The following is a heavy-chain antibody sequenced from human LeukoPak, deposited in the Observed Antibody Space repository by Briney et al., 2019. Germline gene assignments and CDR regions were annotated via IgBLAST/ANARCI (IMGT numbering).Heavy chain of an antibody. V-gene: IGHV3-30*18. CDR2: ISYDGSNK. CDR3: AKQLGYCSDGSCYFPY. J-gene: IGHJ4*02. Sequence: GGSLRLSCAASGFTFSSYGMHWVRQVPGKGLEWVAVISYDGSNKYYADSVKGRFTISRDNSKSTLCLQMNSLRAEDTAVYYCAKQLGYCSDGSCYFPYWGQGTLVTVSS. D-gene: IGHD2-15*01. CDR1: GFTFSSYG.